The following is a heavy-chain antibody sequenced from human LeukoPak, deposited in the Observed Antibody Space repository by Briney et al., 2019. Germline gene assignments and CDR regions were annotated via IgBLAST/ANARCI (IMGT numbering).Heavy chain of an antibody. J-gene: IGHJ4*02. CDR1: GYSISSGYY. CDR3: ARDTVPAAIVDY. V-gene: IGHV4-38-2*02. D-gene: IGHD2-2*02. CDR2: IYHSGST. Sequence: SETLSLTCTVSGYSISSGYYWGWIQQPPGKGLEWIGSIYHSGSTYYNPSLKSRVTISVDTSKNQFSLKLSSVTAADTAVYYCARDTVPAAIVDYWGQGTLVTVSS.